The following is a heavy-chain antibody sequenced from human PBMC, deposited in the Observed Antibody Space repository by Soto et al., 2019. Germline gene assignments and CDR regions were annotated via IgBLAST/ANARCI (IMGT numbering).Heavy chain of an antibody. CDR2: ISGSGGNT. D-gene: IGHD3-22*01. J-gene: IGHJ4*02. V-gene: IGHV3-23*01. CDR1: GFTFSSYA. CDR3: AKDSDRSGCYWWYFDY. Sequence: PGGSLRLSCAASGFTFSSYALSWFRQAPGKGLEWVSAISGSGGNTYYADSVKGRCTISRDNSKNTLYLQMNSLRAEDTAVYYCAKDSDRSGCYWWYFDYWGQGNLVTVSS.